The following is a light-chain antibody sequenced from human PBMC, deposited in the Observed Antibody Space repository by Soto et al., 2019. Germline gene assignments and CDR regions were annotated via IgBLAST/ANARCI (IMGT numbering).Light chain of an antibody. V-gene: IGKV3-15*01. J-gene: IGKJ4*01. CDR1: QSISDT. Sequence: EIVMTQSPATLSVSPGGRATLSCRASQSISDTLAWYQQKPGQAPRLLIHGASTRATGFPARFSGSGSGTDFTLTISSLQSEDFAVYYCQQYNNWPPLTFGGGTKVDIK. CDR3: QQYNNWPPLT. CDR2: GAS.